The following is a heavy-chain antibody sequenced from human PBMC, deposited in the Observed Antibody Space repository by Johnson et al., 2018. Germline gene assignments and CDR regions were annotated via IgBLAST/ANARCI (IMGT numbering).Heavy chain of an antibody. V-gene: IGHV3-33*01. Sequence: QVQLVESGGGVVQPGRSXRLSCAASGFTFSSYGMHWVRQAPGKGLEWVAVIWYDGSNKYYAASVKGRFTISRDNSKNTMYLQMNSLRAEDTAVYYCARARSWGIQLYYYYYGMDVWGQGTTVTVSS. CDR1: GFTFSSYG. CDR2: IWYDGSNK. CDR3: ARARSWGIQLYYYYYGMDV. D-gene: IGHD5-18*01. J-gene: IGHJ6*02.